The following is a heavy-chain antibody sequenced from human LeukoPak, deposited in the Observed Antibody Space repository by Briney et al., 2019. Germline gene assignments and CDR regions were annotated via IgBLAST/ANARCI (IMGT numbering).Heavy chain of an antibody. CDR1: GFTFSSYS. V-gene: IGHV3-21*01. Sequence: GGSLRLSCAASGFTFSSYSMNWVRQVPGKRLEWVSSFSSGSGYINYADSVKGRFTISRDNAKNSLYLQMNSLRAEDTAVYYCARSSYYDSSGYYGCFDYWSQGTLVTVSS. D-gene: IGHD3-22*01. CDR3: ARSSYYDSSGYYGCFDY. CDR2: FSSGSGYI. J-gene: IGHJ4*02.